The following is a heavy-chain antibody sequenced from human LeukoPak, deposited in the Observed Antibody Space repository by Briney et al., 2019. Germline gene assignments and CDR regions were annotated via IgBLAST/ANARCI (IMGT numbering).Heavy chain of an antibody. CDR1: GFTFSSYG. CDR2: IRYDGSNQ. V-gene: IGHV3-30*02. Sequence: GGSLRLSCAASGFTFSSYGLHWVRQAPGKGLEWVAFIRYDGSNQYYADSVKGRFTISRDNSKNTLFLQMNCLRPEDTALYYCAKTYYDFWSGPWPFDPWGQRTLVTVSS. D-gene: IGHD3-3*01. J-gene: IGHJ5*02. CDR3: AKTYYDFWSGPWPFDP.